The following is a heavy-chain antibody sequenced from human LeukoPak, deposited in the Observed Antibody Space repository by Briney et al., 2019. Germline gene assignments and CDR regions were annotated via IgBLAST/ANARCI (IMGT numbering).Heavy chain of an antibody. V-gene: IGHV3-15*01. D-gene: IGHD7-27*01. J-gene: IGHJ2*01. CDR2: IKSNTDGGTV. Sequence: GGSLRLSCAASGFTFSNAWMSWVRQAPGKGLEWVGRIKSNTDGGTVDYAAPVKGRFTISRDNSKNTLYLQMNSLRAEDTAVYYCARDPTTGSRSGYFDLWGRGTLVTVSS. CDR3: ARDPTTGSRSGYFDL. CDR1: GFTFSNAW.